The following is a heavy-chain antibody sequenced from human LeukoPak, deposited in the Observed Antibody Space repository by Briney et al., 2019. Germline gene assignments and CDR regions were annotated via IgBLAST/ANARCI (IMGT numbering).Heavy chain of an antibody. CDR3: ARVYDSSPSYYYYYGMDV. J-gene: IGHJ6*02. D-gene: IGHD3-22*01. Sequence: GGSLRLSCAASGFTFSSYSMNWVRQAPGKGLEWVSYISSSSSTIYYADSVEGRFTISRDNAKNSLYLQMNSLRAEDTAVYYCARVYDSSPSYYYYYGMDVWGQGTTVTVSS. CDR1: GFTFSSYS. CDR2: ISSSSSTI. V-gene: IGHV3-48*01.